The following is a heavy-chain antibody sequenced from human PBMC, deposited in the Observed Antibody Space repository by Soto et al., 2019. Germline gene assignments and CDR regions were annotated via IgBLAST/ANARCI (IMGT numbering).Heavy chain of an antibody. Sequence: GGSLRLSCAASGFTFSSYAMSWVRQAPGKGLEWVSYISSRGTTIYYADSVKGRFTISRDNAKNSLYLQMSSLRVEDTAVYYCASQELEPPPYFFESWGQGTLVTVSS. V-gene: IGHV3-48*04. D-gene: IGHD1-1*01. CDR1: GFTFSSYA. CDR2: ISSRGTTI. CDR3: ASQELEPPPYFFES. J-gene: IGHJ4*02.